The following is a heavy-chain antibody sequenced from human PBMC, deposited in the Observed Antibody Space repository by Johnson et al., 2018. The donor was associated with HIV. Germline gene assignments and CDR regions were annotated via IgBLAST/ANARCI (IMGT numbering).Heavy chain of an antibody. CDR2: MWYDGSSR. CDR3: TRRDSSELGDAFDI. Sequence: QVQLVESGGGVVQPGRFLRLSCAASGFTFSSYGMHWVRQAPGKGLEWVAGMWYDGSSRNYADSVKGRFTISRDNSKNTVYLQMNSLRAEDTALYFCTRRDSSELGDAFDIWGQGTMVTVSS. CDR1: GFTFSSYG. D-gene: IGHD6-6*01. V-gene: IGHV3-33*01. J-gene: IGHJ3*02.